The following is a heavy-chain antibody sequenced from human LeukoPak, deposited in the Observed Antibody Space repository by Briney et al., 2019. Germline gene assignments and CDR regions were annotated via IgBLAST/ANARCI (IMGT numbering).Heavy chain of an antibody. J-gene: IGHJ4*02. Sequence: SETLSLTCTVSGDSMNNYYWTWMRQPAGKGLEWIGRIYISGNTMYNPSLQSRVTTALDTSKNHFSLKLRSVTAADTAVYFCARGGALHTYFDYWGQGTLVSVSS. CDR3: ARGGALHTYFDY. D-gene: IGHD3-16*01. CDR1: GDSMNNYY. CDR2: IYISGNT. V-gene: IGHV4-4*07.